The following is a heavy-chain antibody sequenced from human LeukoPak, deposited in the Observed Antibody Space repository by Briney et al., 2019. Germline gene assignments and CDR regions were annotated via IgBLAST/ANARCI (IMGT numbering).Heavy chain of an antibody. D-gene: IGHD3-10*01. Sequence: KASETLSLTCTVSGGSISSYYWSWIRQPPGKGLEWIGYINYSGSTNYNPSLKSRVTISVDTSKNQFSLKLSSVTAADTAVYYRARGTMVRGVIDHYYFDYWGQGTLVTVSS. CDR1: GGSISSYY. V-gene: IGHV4-59*01. CDR2: INYSGST. CDR3: ARGTMVRGVIDHYYFDY. J-gene: IGHJ4*02.